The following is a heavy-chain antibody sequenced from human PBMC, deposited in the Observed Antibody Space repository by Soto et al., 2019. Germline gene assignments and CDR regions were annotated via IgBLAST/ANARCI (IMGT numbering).Heavy chain of an antibody. D-gene: IGHD6-13*01. CDR2: ITPNSGGT. J-gene: IGHJ5*02. CDR1: GYTFTDYF. V-gene: IGHV1-2*02. Sequence: QVQLVQSGAEVKKPGATVKVSCKASGYTFTDYFIHWVRQVPGHGLEWMGWITPNSGGTNYAQQFQGRVTMTRDTSITTAYMELSSLRSDDTAVYYCARDETSAGTGFDPWGQGNLVNVSS. CDR3: ARDETSAGTGFDP.